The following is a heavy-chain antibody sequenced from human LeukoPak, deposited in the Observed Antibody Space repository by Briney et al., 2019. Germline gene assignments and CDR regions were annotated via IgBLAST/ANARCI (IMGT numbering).Heavy chain of an antibody. CDR3: ARRHGAAAGDAFDI. Sequence: SETLSLTCTVSGGSISSYYWSWIRQPPGKGLEWIGRIYASGTTSYNPSLKSRVTMSVDTSKNQFSLKLRSVTAADTAMYYCARRHGAAAGDAFDIWGQGTMVTVSS. J-gene: IGHJ3*02. V-gene: IGHV4-4*07. CDR1: GGSISSYY. CDR2: IYASGTT. D-gene: IGHD6-13*01.